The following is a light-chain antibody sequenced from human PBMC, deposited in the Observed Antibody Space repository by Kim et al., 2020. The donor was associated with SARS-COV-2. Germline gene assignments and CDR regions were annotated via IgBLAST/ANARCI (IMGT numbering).Light chain of an antibody. CDR1: QSVTKY. CDR3: QQRSHWPRT. Sequence: DIVLTQSPATLSLSPGDRATLSCRASQSVTKYLAWYQHKPGQTPRLLIYDASNRATGSPARFSGSGSGTDFTLTISSLEPVDFAVYYCQQRSHWPRTFGQGTKVDIK. V-gene: IGKV3-11*01. J-gene: IGKJ1*01. CDR2: DAS.